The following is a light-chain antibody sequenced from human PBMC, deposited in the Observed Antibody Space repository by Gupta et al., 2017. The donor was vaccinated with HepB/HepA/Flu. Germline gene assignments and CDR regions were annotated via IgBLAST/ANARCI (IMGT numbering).Light chain of an antibody. J-gene: IGLJ1*01. V-gene: IGLV1-44*01. CDR1: SSNIGSNT. CDR2: SNN. CDR3: AAWDDSLNGFYV. Sequence: QSVLPQPPSASGTPGPRVTIPCSGCSSNIGSNTVNWYQQLPGTAPKLLIYSNNQRPSGVPDRFSGSKSGTSASLAISGLQSEDEADYYCAAWDDSLNGFYVFGTGTKVTVL.